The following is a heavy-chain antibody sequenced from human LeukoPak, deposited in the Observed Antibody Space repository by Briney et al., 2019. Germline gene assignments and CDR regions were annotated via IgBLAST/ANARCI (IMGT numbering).Heavy chain of an antibody. CDR2: ISSSSSYT. CDR1: GFTFSSYS. V-gene: IGHV3-21*01. CDR3: ARDQDYYYYYGMDV. J-gene: IGHJ6*02. Sequence: GSLRLSCAASGFTFSSYSMNWVRQAPGKGLEWVSSISSSSSYTYYADSVKGRFTISRDNAKNSLYLQMNSLRAEDTAVYYCARDQDYYYYYGMDVWGQGTTVTVSS.